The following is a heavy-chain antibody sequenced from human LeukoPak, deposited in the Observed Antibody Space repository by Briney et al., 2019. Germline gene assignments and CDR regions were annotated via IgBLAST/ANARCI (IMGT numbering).Heavy chain of an antibody. CDR1: GGSISSYY. J-gene: IGHJ4*02. D-gene: IGHD3-10*01. CDR2: IYYSGST. Sequence: SETLSLTCTVSGGSISSYYWSWIRQPPGKGLEWIGYIYYSGSTNYNPSLKTRVTISVDTSKNQFSLKLSSVTAADTAVYYCARHYYGSGSYDYWGQGTLVTVSS. CDR3: ARHYYGSGSYDY. V-gene: IGHV4-59*08.